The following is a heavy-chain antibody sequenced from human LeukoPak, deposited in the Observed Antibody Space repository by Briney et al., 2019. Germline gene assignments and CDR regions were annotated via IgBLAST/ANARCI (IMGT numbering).Heavy chain of an antibody. D-gene: IGHD3-16*02. V-gene: IGHV1-69*13. Sequence: GASVKVSCKASGGTFSSYAISWVRQAPGQGLERMGGIIPIFGTANYAQKFQGRVTITADESTSTAYMELSSLRSEDTAVYYCARESPKIYDYVWGSYRSTNFDYWGQGTLVTVSS. CDR1: GGTFSSYA. CDR3: ARESPKIYDYVWGSYRSTNFDY. CDR2: IIPIFGTA. J-gene: IGHJ4*02.